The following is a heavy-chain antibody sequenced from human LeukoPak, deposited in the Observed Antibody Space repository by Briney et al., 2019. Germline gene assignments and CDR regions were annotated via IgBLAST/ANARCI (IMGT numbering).Heavy chain of an antibody. Sequence: GASVKVSCKASGYTFTSYDINWVRQATGQGLEWMGWMNPNSGNTGYAHKFQGRVTMTRNTSISTAYMELSSLRSEDTAVYYCARGEVAALLDAFDIWGQGTMVTVSS. CDR1: GYTFTSYD. D-gene: IGHD2-15*01. CDR2: MNPNSGNT. J-gene: IGHJ3*02. CDR3: ARGEVAALLDAFDI. V-gene: IGHV1-8*01.